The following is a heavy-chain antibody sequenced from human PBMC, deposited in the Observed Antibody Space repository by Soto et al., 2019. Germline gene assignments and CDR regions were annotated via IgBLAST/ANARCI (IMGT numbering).Heavy chain of an antibody. V-gene: IGHV4-31*03. Sequence: QMQLQESGPELVKPSQTLSLICTVSGYSMTSGGYYWSWIRHLPGKGLEWIGYIYYSGGTQFNPSLKSRVSMSVDTSKNQFSLRLSSVTAADTAVYYCATLLGSHQHYYFCIDVWGQGTTVTVSS. CDR1: GYSMTSGGYY. D-gene: IGHD2-2*01. CDR3: ATLLGSHQHYYFCIDV. J-gene: IGHJ6*02. CDR2: IYYSGGT.